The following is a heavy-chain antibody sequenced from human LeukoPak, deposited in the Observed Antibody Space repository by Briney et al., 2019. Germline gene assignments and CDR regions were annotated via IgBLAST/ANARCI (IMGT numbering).Heavy chain of an antibody. Sequence: ASVKVSCKASGYTFTSYDINWVRQATGQGLEWMGWMNPNSGNTGYAQKFQGRVTMTRNTSISTAYMELSSLRSEDTAVYYCARVLYSSSWYGDYNLFDPWGQGTLVTVSS. CDR1: GYTFTSYD. CDR2: MNPNSGNT. D-gene: IGHD6-13*01. J-gene: IGHJ5*02. CDR3: ARVLYSSSWYGDYNLFDP. V-gene: IGHV1-8*01.